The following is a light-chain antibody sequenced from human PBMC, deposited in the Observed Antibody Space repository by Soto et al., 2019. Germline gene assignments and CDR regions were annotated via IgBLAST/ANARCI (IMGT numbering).Light chain of an antibody. V-gene: IGLV2-14*01. CDR1: SSDVGGYNY. Sequence: QPALTQPASVSGSPGRSITISCTGTSSDVGGYNYVSWYQQHPGKAPKLMIYDVSNRPSGVSNRFSGSKSGNTASLTISGLQAEDEADYYCSSYTSSSTPYYVFGTGTKVTVL. J-gene: IGLJ1*01. CDR2: DVS. CDR3: SSYTSSSTPYYV.